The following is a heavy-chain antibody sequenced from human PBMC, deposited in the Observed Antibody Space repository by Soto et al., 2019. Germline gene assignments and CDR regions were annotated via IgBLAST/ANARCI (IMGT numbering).Heavy chain of an antibody. V-gene: IGHV4-59*08. CDR1: GGSISSYY. J-gene: IGHJ4*02. CDR3: VRYSSSSTHFEY. Sequence: SETLSLTCTVSGGSISSYYWSWIRQPPGKGLEWVGYIYYSGSTKYNPSLNSRVIISVDTSKNQFSLKLSSVTAADTAVYCCVRYSSSSTHFEYWGQGTLVTVSS. D-gene: IGHD6-6*01. CDR2: IYYSGST.